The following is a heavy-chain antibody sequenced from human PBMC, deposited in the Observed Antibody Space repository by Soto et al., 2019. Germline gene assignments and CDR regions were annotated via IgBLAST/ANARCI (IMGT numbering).Heavy chain of an antibody. D-gene: IGHD3-16*02. CDR3: ARVVFHDYIWGSYRYPLFDP. CDR1: SGSISSSNW. CDR2: IYHSGST. J-gene: IGHJ5*02. V-gene: IGHV4-4*02. Sequence: PSETLSLTCAVSSGSISSSNWWSWVRQPPGKGLEWIGEIYHSGSTNYNPSLKSRVTISVDKSKNQFSLKLSSVTAADTAVYYCARVVFHDYIWGSYRYPLFDPWGQGTLVTVSS.